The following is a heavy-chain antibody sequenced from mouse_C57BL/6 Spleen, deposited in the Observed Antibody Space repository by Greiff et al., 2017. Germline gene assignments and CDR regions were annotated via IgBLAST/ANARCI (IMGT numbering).Heavy chain of an antibody. CDR2: IDPEDGDT. J-gene: IGHJ4*01. CDR1: GFNIKDYY. V-gene: IGHV14-1*01. CDR3: TLYYDYENYAMDY. Sequence: SGAELVRPGASVKLSCTASGFNIKDYYMHWVKQRPEQGLEWIGRIDPEDGDTEYAPKFQGKATMTADTSSNQAYLQLSSLTSEDTAVYYCTLYYDYENYAMDYWGQGTSVTVSS. D-gene: IGHD2-4*01.